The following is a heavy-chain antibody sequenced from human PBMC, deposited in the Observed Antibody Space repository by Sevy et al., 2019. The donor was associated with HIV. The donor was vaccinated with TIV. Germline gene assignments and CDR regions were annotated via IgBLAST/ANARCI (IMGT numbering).Heavy chain of an antibody. CDR3: ARDRKVLLVVYAIPFDAFDI. Sequence: EGSLRLSCTASGFTFSNHAMHWVRQGPGKGPEWVAFIRNDGSHEYYADSVKGRFTISRDNSNNTLYLQMNSLRPEDTAVYYCARDRKVLLVVYAIPFDAFDIWGQGTMVTVSS. D-gene: IGHD2-8*02. J-gene: IGHJ3*02. CDR1: GFTFSNHA. CDR2: IRNDGSHE. V-gene: IGHV3-30*02.